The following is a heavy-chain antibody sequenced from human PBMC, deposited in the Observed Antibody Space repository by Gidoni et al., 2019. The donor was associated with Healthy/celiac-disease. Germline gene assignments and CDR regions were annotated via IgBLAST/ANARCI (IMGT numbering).Heavy chain of an antibody. CDR3: ARGPWGPYGSGSYYLDY. V-gene: IGHV4-38-2*01. CDR1: GYSISSGYY. D-gene: IGHD3-10*01. CDR2: IYHSGST. Sequence: ETLSLTCAVSGYSISSGYYWGWIRQPPGKGLEWIGSIYHSGSTYYNPSLKSRVTISVDTSKNQFSLKLSSVTAADTAVYYCARGPWGPYGSGSYYLDYWGQGTLVTVSS. J-gene: IGHJ4*02.